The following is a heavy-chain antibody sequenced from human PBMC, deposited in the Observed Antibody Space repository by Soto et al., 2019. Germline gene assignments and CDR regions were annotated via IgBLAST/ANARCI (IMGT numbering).Heavy chain of an antibody. CDR2: IYWDDDK. J-gene: IGHJ4*02. Sequence: QITLNESGPTQVKPRQTLTLTCTFSGFSLTTSGVGVGWIRQSPGKAPEWLALIYWDDDKRYSPSLKSRLTITKDPSKNQVVLTMDDLDPADTATYYCAPRVLRTVFGLVTTTAIYFDFWGQGTPVAVSS. CDR1: GFSLTTSGVG. CDR3: APRVLRTVFGLVTTTAIYFDF. D-gene: IGHD3-3*01. V-gene: IGHV2-5*02.